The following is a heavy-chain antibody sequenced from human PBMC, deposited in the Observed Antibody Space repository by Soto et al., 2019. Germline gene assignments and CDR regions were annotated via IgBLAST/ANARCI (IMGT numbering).Heavy chain of an antibody. J-gene: IGHJ4*02. D-gene: IGHD2-21*02. Sequence: ASETLSLTCLVSGVSASSYTWSWVRQPANKGLEWIGRVFSSVSATYSPSLKSRVRISMDTPENRISLKLDSVTAADAGVYYCTRDGMTTGDTWGPGTLVTVSS. CDR2: VFSSVSA. V-gene: IGHV4-4*07. CDR1: GVSASSYT. CDR3: TRDGMTTGDT.